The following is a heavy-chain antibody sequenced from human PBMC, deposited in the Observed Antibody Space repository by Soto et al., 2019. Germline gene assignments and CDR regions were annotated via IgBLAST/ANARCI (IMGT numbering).Heavy chain of an antibody. D-gene: IGHD3-9*01. CDR1: GFTFSKYG. Sequence: QVQLVESGGGVVQPGRSLRLSCAASGFTFSKYGMNWVRQAPGKGLEWVAIISHDGTYKYYADSVKGRFTISRDDSKNTLYIQMSSLRDEDTARYFCAKDLPQRYLDWFAIEGTDEGGMDFWGQGTTVTVSS. CDR3: AKDLPQRYLDWFAIEGTDEGGMDF. V-gene: IGHV3-30*18. CDR2: ISHDGTYK. J-gene: IGHJ6*02.